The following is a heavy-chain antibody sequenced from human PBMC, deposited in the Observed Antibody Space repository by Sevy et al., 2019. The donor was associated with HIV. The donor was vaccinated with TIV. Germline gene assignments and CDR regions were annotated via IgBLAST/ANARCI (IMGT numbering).Heavy chain of an antibody. Sequence: GGSLRLSCAASGFTFSSYAMHWVRQAPGKGLEWVAVISYDGSNKYYADSVKGRFTISRDNSKNTLYLQMNSLRAEDTAVYYCARERVRGVALYYYGMDVWGQGTSVTVSS. D-gene: IGHD3-10*01. CDR1: GFTFSSYA. CDR2: ISYDGSNK. CDR3: ARERVRGVALYYYGMDV. V-gene: IGHV3-30-3*01. J-gene: IGHJ6*02.